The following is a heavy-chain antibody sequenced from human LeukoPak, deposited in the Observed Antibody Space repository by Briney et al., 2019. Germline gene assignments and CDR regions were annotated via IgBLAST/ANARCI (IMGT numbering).Heavy chain of an antibody. CDR3: ARGSFIVVVPAATYDP. CDR1: GYTFTSYG. D-gene: IGHD2-2*01. J-gene: IGHJ5*02. Sequence: ASVKVSCKASGYTFTSYGISWVRQAPGQGLEWMGWISAYNGNTNYAQKFQGRVTMTRDTSISTAYMELSRLRSDDTAVYYCARGSFIVVVPAATYDPWGQGTLVTVSS. V-gene: IGHV1-18*01. CDR2: ISAYNGNT.